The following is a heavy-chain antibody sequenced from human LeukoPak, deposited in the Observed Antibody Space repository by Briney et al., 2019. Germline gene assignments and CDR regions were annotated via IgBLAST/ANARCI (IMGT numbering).Heavy chain of an antibody. D-gene: IGHD2-2*01. CDR2: INWNGGST. J-gene: IGHJ4*02. CDR3: ARGAEYCSSTSCPNDY. CDR1: GFTFDDYG. Sequence: GGSLRLSCAASGFTFDDYGMSWVRQAPGKGLEWVSGINWNGGSTGYADSVKGRFTISRDNAKNSLYLQMNSLRAEDTALYYCARGAEYCSSTSCPNDYWGQGTLVTVSS. V-gene: IGHV3-20*04.